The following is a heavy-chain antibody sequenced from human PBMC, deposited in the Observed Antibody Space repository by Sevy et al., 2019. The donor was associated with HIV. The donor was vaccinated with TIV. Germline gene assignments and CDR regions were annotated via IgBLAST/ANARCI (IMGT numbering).Heavy chain of an antibody. CDR3: AKRRVQSGLSGGGANYGMDV. Sequence: GGSLRLSCAASGFPFSNYAMSWVRLAPGKGLEWVSTLIGGGSRTYYADSVTGRFIISRDNSRNTLYLQMNSLRAEDTAIYYCAKRRVQSGLSGGGANYGMDVCGRGTTVTVSS. V-gene: IGHV3-23*01. D-gene: IGHD2-8*02. J-gene: IGHJ6*02. CDR2: LIGGGSRT. CDR1: GFPFSNYA.